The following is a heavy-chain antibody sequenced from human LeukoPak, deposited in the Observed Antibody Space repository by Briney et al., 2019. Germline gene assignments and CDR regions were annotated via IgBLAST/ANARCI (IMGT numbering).Heavy chain of an antibody. D-gene: IGHD6-25*01. J-gene: IGHJ4*02. CDR1: GYSISSGYY. V-gene: IGHV4-38-2*01. Sequence: SETLSLTCAVSGYSISSGYYWGWIGQPPGKGLDWMGSIYYSGSTYYNPSFKSRVTISVDTSKNQFSLKLSSVTAADTAVYYCARVPTTTNPPQRPFDYWGQGTLVTVSS. CDR2: IYYSGST. CDR3: ARVPTTTNPPQRPFDY.